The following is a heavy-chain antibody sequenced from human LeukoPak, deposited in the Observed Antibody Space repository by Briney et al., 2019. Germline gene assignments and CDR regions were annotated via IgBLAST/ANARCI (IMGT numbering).Heavy chain of an antibody. J-gene: IGHJ4*02. CDR2: MSHDGTT. Sequence: SETLSLTCSVSGGSISSCTWWTWVRQPPGRGLEWIGEMSHDGTTNYNPSLESRVTVSLDETNTQFSLNLYSVTAADTAVYFCASRWDVTGEPCWGQGTLVTVSS. CDR3: ASRWDVTGEPC. D-gene: IGHD7-27*01. CDR1: GGSISSCTW. V-gene: IGHV4-4*02.